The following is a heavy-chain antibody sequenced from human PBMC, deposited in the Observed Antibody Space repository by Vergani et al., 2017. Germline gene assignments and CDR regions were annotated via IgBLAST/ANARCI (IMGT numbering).Heavy chain of an antibody. CDR2: IYHSGST. V-gene: IGHV4-38-2*02. J-gene: IGHJ4*02. D-gene: IGHD4-17*01. CDR3: ARGSYGDYVDY. CDR1: GYSISSGYY. Sequence: QVQLQESGPGLVKPSETLSLTCTVSGYSISSGYYWGWIRQPPGKGLEWIGSIYHSGSTYYNPSLKSRVTISVDTSKNQFSRKLSSVTATDTAVYYCARGSYGDYVDYWGQGTLVTVSS.